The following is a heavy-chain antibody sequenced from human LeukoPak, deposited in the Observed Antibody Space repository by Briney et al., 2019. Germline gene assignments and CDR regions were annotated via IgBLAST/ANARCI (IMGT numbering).Heavy chain of an antibody. V-gene: IGHV1-2*02. J-gene: IGHJ4*02. CDR3: ARDVRRYCSSTSCYMEQYFDY. CDR1: GYTFTDYY. CDR2: MHPNSGGT. D-gene: IGHD2-2*02. Sequence: ASVKVSCKASGYTFTDYYMHWLRQAPGQGLEWMGWMHPNSGGTNYAQKFQGRVTMTRDTSISTAYMELSRLRSGDTAVYYCARDVRRYCSSTSCYMEQYFDYWGQGTLVTVSS.